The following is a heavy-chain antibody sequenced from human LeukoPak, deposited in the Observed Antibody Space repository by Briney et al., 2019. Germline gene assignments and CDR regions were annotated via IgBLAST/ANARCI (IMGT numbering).Heavy chain of an antibody. CDR3: ARLFADGWFDP. CDR2: INWNCGWT. CDR1: GFTFDDYG. Sequence: GGSLRLTCAASGFTFDDYGMSRVRLAPGKGLEWVSGINWNCGWTGYADSVKGRFTISRDNAKNSLYLQMNNLRAEDTALYCCARLFADGWFDPWGQGTLVTVSS. V-gene: IGHV3-20*04. D-gene: IGHD5-24*01. J-gene: IGHJ5*02.